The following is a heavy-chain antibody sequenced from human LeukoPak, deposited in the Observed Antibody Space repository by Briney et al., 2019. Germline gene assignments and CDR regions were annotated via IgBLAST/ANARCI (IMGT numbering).Heavy chain of an antibody. D-gene: IGHD4-11*01. J-gene: IGHJ5*02. V-gene: IGHV4-59*08. CDR2: IYYSGST. Sequence: SETLSLTYTGPGGFMRGYYWSWLRQPPGKGLEWIGYIYYSGSTNYNPSLKSRVTISVDTSKNQFSLKLSSVTAADTAVYYCARVTDWFDPWGQGTLVTVSS. CDR1: GGFMRGYY. CDR3: ARVTDWFDP.